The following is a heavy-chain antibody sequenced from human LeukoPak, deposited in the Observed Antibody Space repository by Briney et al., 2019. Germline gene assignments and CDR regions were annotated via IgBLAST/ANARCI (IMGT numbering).Heavy chain of an antibody. CDR3: AKDVTIAAAGHYFDY. CDR1: GFTFSSYS. CDR2: ISSRGSTI. J-gene: IGHJ4*02. Sequence: GGSLRLSCAASGFTFSSYSMNWVRQAPGKGLEWVSYISSRGSTIYYADFVRGRFTISRDNAKNSLYLQMNSLRAEDTAVYYCAKDVTIAAAGHYFDYWGQGTLVTVSS. D-gene: IGHD6-13*01. V-gene: IGHV3-48*04.